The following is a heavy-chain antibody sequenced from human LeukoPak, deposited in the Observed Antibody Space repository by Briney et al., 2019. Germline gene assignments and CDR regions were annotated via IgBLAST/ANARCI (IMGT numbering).Heavy chain of an antibody. V-gene: IGHV3-23*01. Sequence: SGGSLRLSCAASGFTFSSYGMSWVRQAPGKGLEWVSVISGSGGSTYYADSVKGRFTISRDNSKNTLYLQMNSLKTEDTAVYYCTLYQFDYWGQGTLVTVSS. D-gene: IGHD2-2*01. CDR1: GFTFSSYG. CDR2: ISGSGGST. J-gene: IGHJ4*02. CDR3: TLYQFDY.